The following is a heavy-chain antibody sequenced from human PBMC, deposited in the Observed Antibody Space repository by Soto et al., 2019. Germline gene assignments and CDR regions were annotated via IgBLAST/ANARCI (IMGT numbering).Heavy chain of an antibody. CDR1: GDRVSSNSAA. J-gene: IGHJ6*02. D-gene: IGHD5-18*01. CDR3: ARVRDTAMSESRGMDV. Sequence: PSQTLSLTCSISGDRVSSNSAAWNWIRPSPSRGLEWLGRTYYRSKWYNDYAVSVKSRITINPDTSKNQFSLQLNSVTPEDTAVYYCARVRDTAMSESRGMDVWGQGTTVTVSS. V-gene: IGHV6-1*01. CDR2: TYYRSKWYN.